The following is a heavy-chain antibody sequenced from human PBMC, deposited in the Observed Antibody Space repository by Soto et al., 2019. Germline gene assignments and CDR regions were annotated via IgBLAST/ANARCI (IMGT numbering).Heavy chain of an antibody. Sequence: QITLKESSPTLARPTQTLTLTCTFSGFSLTTSGVGVGWIRQPPGKALAWLALIYWDDDKRYSPSLKKRLTITKDTSKNRVVLTMADMDPVDTGTYHCVLRQTLMLRGVGFDYWGQGTLVTVSS. J-gene: IGHJ4*02. D-gene: IGHD3-10*01. CDR1: GFSLTTSGVG. CDR2: IYWDDDK. CDR3: VLRQTLMLRGVGFDY. V-gene: IGHV2-5*02.